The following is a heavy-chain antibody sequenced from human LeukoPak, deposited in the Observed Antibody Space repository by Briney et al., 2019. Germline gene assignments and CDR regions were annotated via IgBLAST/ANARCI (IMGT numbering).Heavy chain of an antibody. D-gene: IGHD5-18*01. CDR2: INHSGST. Sequence: SETLSLTCAVYGGSFSGYYWSWIRQPPGKGLEWIGEINHSGSTNYNPSLKSRVTISVDTSKNQFSLKLSSVTAADTAVYCCASRRGVQLWLHVSAFDIWGQGTMVTVSS. V-gene: IGHV4-34*01. CDR3: ASRRGVQLWLHVSAFDI. CDR1: GGSFSGYY. J-gene: IGHJ3*02.